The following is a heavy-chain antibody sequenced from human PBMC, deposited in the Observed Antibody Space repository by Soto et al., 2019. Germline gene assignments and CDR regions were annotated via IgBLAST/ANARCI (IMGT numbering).Heavy chain of an antibody. V-gene: IGHV4-34*01. J-gene: IGHJ4*02. CDR3: ARGLAIAARPLVTETNAIDY. CDR1: GGSFSGYY. D-gene: IGHD6-6*01. Sequence: SETLSLTCAVYGGSFSGYYWSWIRQPPGKGLEWIGEINHSGSTNYNPSLKSRVTISVDTSKNQFSLKLSSVTAADTAVYYCARGLAIAARPLVTETNAIDYWGQGTLVTVSS. CDR2: INHSGST.